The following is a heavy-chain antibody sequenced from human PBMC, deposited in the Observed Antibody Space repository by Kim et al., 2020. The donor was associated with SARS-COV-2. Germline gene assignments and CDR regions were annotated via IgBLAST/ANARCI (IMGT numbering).Heavy chain of an antibody. V-gene: IGHV4-31*03. CDR3: VRGRRDGYNYFDY. CDR1: GASISSGGYY. Sequence: SETLSLTCTVYGASISSGGYYWSWIRQHQGKGLEWIAYIDYSGSTDDNPSVKSRLIISLDKSKNQISLKLSSVTAADTAVYYCVRGRRDGYNYFDYWGQGTLVTVSS. J-gene: IGHJ4*02. CDR2: IDYSGST. D-gene: IGHD5-12*01.